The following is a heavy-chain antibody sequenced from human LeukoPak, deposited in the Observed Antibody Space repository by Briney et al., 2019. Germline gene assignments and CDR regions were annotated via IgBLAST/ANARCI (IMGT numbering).Heavy chain of an antibody. CDR2: INPNSGGT. CDR3: ARVRGRQWLQDY. Sequence: ASVKASCKASGYTFTGYYMHWVRQAPGQGLEWMGWINPNSGGTNYAQKFQGRVTMTRDTSISTAYMELSRLRSVDTAVYYCARVRGRQWLQDYWGQGTLVTVSS. D-gene: IGHD6-19*01. J-gene: IGHJ4*02. CDR1: GYTFTGYY. V-gene: IGHV1-2*02.